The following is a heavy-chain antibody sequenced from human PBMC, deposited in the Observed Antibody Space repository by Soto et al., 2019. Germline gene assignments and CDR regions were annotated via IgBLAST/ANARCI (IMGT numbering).Heavy chain of an antibody. CDR1: GFSLTTSGVG. CDR2: IYWDDDK. Sequence: QITLNESGPTVVRPTETLTLTCRFSGFSLTTSGVGVGWIRQSPGKAPEWLAPIYWDDDKRYSASLKSRLTITKDTSKNQVVLTVSDLYPTDTATYYCAHRVLRTVFGLVTTTAIYFDFWGQGTPVAVSS. CDR3: AHRVLRTVFGLVTTTAIYFDF. V-gene: IGHV2-5*02. J-gene: IGHJ4*02. D-gene: IGHD3-3*01.